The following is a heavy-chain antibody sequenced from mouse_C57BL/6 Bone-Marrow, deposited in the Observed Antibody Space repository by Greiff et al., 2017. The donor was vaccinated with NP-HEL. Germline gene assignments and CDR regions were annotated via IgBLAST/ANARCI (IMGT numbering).Heavy chain of an antibody. V-gene: IGHV1-19*01. Sequence: EVQLQESGPVLVKPGASVKMSCKASGYTFTDYYMNWVKQSHGKSLEWIGVINPYNGGTSYNQKFKGKATLTVDKSSSTAYMELNSLTSEDSAVYYCARGGPGGFAYWGQGTLVTVSA. J-gene: IGHJ3*01. CDR2: INPYNGGT. D-gene: IGHD3-3*01. CDR1: GYTFTDYY. CDR3: ARGGPGGFAY.